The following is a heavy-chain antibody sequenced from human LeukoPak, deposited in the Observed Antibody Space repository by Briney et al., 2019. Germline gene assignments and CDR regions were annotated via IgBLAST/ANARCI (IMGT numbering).Heavy chain of an antibody. D-gene: IGHD1-26*01. CDR3: ARDPRGIVGANHNWFDP. V-gene: IGHV4-4*07. Sequence: PSETLSLTCTVSGGSISSYYWSWIRQPAGKGLEWVGGIYASGSSNYNPALKSRDTMSVDTSKSQFSLKLISLTAADTAVYYCARDPRGIVGANHNWFDPWGQGTLVTVSS. CDR1: GGSISSYY. J-gene: IGHJ5*02. CDR2: IYASGSS.